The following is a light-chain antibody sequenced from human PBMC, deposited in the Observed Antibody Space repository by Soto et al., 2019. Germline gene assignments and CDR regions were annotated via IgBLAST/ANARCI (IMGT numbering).Light chain of an antibody. CDR1: SSDVGGYNS. CDR3: MSYTSSITLV. J-gene: IGLJ2*01. V-gene: IGLV2-14*03. Sequence: QPVLTQPASVSGSPGQSITISCTGTSSDVGGYNSVSWYQHHPGKGPKLMIYDVTNRPSGVSNRFSGSKSGNTASLTISGLQAEDEADYYCMSYTSSITLVFGGGTQLTVL. CDR2: DVT.